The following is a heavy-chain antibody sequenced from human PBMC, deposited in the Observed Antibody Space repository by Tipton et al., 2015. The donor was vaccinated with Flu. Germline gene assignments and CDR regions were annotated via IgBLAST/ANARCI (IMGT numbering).Heavy chain of an antibody. D-gene: IGHD6-6*01. V-gene: IGHV4-38-2*02. Sequence: TLSLTCNVSGYSITTGYYWGWIRRPPGKGLEWIGSFYHSGITYYNPSLKSRVTISVDTSKNQFSLKLSSVTAADTAIYYCARRPYMSSSDLYASDIWGQGTMVTVSS. CDR1: GYSITTGYY. J-gene: IGHJ3*02. CDR3: ARRPYMSSSDLYASDI. CDR2: FYHSGIT.